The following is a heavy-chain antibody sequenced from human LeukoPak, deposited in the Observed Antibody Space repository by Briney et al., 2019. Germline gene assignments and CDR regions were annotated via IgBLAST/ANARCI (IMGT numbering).Heavy chain of an antibody. J-gene: IGHJ3*02. Sequence: GGSLRLSCAASEFTVSSNYMSWVRQAPGKGLEWVSVIYSGGSTYYADSVKGRVTISRDNSKNTLFLQMNSLRAEDTAIYYCATSSLRGVKGALDIWGQGTKVTVSS. D-gene: IGHD3-10*01. CDR3: ATSSLRGVKGALDI. V-gene: IGHV3-66*01. CDR1: EFTVSSNY. CDR2: IYSGGST.